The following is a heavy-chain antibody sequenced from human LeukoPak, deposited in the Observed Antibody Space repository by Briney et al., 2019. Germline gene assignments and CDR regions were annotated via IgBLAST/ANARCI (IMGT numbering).Heavy chain of an antibody. CDR2: IIPIFGTA. J-gene: IGHJ5*02. D-gene: IGHD6-19*01. CDR3: ARGWLTYNWFDP. CDR1: GGTFSSYA. V-gene: IGHV1-69*05. Sequence: SVKVSCKASGGTFSSYAISWVRQAPGQGLEWMGGIIPIFGTANYAQKFQGRVTITTDESTGTAYMELSSLRSEDTAVYYCARGWLTYNWFDPWGQGTLVTVSS.